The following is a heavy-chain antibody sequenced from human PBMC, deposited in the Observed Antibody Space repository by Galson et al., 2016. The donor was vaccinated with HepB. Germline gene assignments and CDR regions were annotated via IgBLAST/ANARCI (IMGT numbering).Heavy chain of an antibody. CDR2: IKTDGTDR. J-gene: IGHJ4*02. Sequence: SLRLSCAASGFTFTNYWMTWVRQVPGRGLEWVANIKTDGTDRHYVDSVKGRFTISRDNTKTSLYTQMDNLRAEDTAVYYCVRHKYYDSGSYSAWGQGTLVIVSS. V-gene: IGHV3-7*01. CDR3: VRHKYYDSGSYSA. D-gene: IGHD3-10*01. CDR1: GFTFTNYW.